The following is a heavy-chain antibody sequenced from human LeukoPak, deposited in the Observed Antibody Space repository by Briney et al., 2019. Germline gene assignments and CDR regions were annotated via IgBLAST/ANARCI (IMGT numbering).Heavy chain of an antibody. V-gene: IGHV5-51*01. CDR3: ARSVLPVVPADNWFDP. J-gene: IGHJ5*02. Sequence: GESLKISCKGSAYSFISFWIVWVRQMPGKGLEWMGTIYPGDCATRYTTSFQAQLTISVDKSISTSYLQWSSLTASDTAMYYCARSVLPVVPADNWFDPWGQGTLVTVSS. D-gene: IGHD2-2*01. CDR1: AYSFISFW. CDR2: IYPGDCAT.